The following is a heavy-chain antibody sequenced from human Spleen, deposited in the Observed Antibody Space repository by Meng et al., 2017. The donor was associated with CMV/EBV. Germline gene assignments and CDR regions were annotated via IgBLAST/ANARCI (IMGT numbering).Heavy chain of an antibody. CDR3: AREWSIAARSFDY. J-gene: IGHJ4*02. CDR1: GFTFSSYA. Sequence: GESLKISCAASGFTFSSYAMHWVRQAPGKGLEWVAVISYDGSNKYYADSVKGRFAISRDNSKNTLYLQMNSLRAEDTAVYYCAREWSIAARSFDYWGQGTLVTVSS. D-gene: IGHD6-6*01. V-gene: IGHV3-30*09. CDR2: ISYDGSNK.